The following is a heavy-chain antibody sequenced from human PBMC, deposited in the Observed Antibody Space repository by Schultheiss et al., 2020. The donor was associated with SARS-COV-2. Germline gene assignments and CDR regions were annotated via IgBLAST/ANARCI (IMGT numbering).Heavy chain of an antibody. CDR3: VKSQYYYGSGSYSTYYYYYGMDV. CDR1: GFTFSIYW. V-gene: IGHV3-30*18. Sequence: GGSLRLSCAASGFTFSIYWMSWFRQAPGKGLEWVAVISYDGSNKYYADSVKGRFTISRDNSENTLFLQMNTLRAEDTAVYYCVKSQYYYGSGSYSTYYYYYGMDVWSQGTTVTVSS. CDR2: ISYDGSNK. D-gene: IGHD3-10*01. J-gene: IGHJ6*02.